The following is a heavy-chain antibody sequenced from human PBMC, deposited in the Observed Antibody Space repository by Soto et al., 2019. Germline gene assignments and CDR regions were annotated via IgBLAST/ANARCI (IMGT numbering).Heavy chain of an antibody. CDR2: IYHSGYT. J-gene: IGHJ6*02. Sequence: SETLSLTCAVYGWSFSGYYWSWIRQPPGKGLEWIGNIYHSGYTYYNPSLKSRVTISVDTSKNQFSLKLSSVTAADTAVYYCARHNGPLYVGYYYDMDVWGQGTTVTVSS. D-gene: IGHD3-16*01. CDR1: GWSFSGYY. V-gene: IGHV4-34*01. CDR3: ARHNGPLYVGYYYDMDV.